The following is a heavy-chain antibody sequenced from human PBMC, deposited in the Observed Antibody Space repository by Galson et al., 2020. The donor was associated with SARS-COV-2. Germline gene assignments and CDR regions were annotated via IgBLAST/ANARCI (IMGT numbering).Heavy chain of an antibody. V-gene: IGHV3-48*01. J-gene: IGHJ6*03. D-gene: IGHD2-2*01. Sequence: GGSLRLSCAASGFTFSSYSMNWVRQAPGKGLEWVSYISSSSTIYYADSVKGRFTISRDNAKNSLYPQMNSLRAEDTAVYYCARDLVVPAASLLDYYYMDVWGKGTTVTVSS. CDR1: GFTFSSYS. CDR3: ARDLVVPAASLLDYYYMDV. CDR2: ISSSSTI.